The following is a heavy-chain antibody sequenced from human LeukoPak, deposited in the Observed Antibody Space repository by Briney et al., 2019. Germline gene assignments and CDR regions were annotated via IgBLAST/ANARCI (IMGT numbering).Heavy chain of an antibody. Sequence: GGSLRLSCAASGFTLSSYGMHWVGQAPGKGLEWVAFIRYDGSNKYYADSVKGRFTISRDNSKNTLYLQMNSLRAEDTAVYYRAIHSSFQHWGQGTLVTVSS. V-gene: IGHV3-30*02. CDR3: AIHSSFQH. J-gene: IGHJ1*01. D-gene: IGHD5-18*01. CDR2: IRYDGSNK. CDR1: GFTLSSYG.